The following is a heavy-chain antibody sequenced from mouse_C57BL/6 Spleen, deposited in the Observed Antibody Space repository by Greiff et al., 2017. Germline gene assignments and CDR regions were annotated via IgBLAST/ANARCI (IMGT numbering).Heavy chain of an antibody. Sequence: QVQLQQPGAELVKPGASVKMSCKASGYTFTSYWITWVKQRPGQGLEWIGDIYPGSGSTNYNEKFKSKATLTVDTSSSTAYMQLSSLTSEDSAVYYCARGSGYSNYAWFAYWSQGTLVTVSA. CDR2: IYPGSGST. J-gene: IGHJ3*01. V-gene: IGHV1-55*01. CDR3: ARGSGYSNYAWFAY. CDR1: GYTFTSYW. D-gene: IGHD2-5*01.